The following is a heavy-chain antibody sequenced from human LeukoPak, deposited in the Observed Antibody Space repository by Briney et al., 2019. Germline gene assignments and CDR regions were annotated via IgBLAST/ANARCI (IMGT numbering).Heavy chain of an antibody. CDR3: ARGENNYGYYYFDY. Sequence: GGSLRLSCAASGFTFSSYWMHWVRQAPGKGLVWVSRINTDGDSTIYPDSVKGRFTISRDNAKNTLYLQMNSLRAEDTAVYYCARGENNYGYYYFDYWGQGTLVTVSS. CDR1: GFTFSSYW. V-gene: IGHV3-74*01. CDR2: INTDGDST. D-gene: IGHD5-18*01. J-gene: IGHJ4*02.